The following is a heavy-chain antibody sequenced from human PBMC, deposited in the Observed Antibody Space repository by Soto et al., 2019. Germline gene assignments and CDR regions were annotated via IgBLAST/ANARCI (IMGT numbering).Heavy chain of an antibody. CDR3: ARPSYSSSWGGPTALGY. CDR1: GGSISSSSYY. Sequence: KPSETLSLTCTVSGGSISSSSYYWGWIRQPPGKGLELIGSMYYSGSTYYNPSLKSRVTISVDTSKNQFSLKLSSVTAGDTTVFYCARPSYSSSWGGPTALGYWGQRPLVTASS. V-gene: IGHV4-39*01. J-gene: IGHJ4*02. D-gene: IGHD6-13*01. CDR2: MYYSGST.